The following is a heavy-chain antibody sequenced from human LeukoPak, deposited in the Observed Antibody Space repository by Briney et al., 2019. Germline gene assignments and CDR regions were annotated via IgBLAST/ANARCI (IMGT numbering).Heavy chain of an antibody. D-gene: IGHD1-26*01. V-gene: IGHV1-18*01. J-gene: IGHJ3*02. CDR3: ARGDEGWELHEAAFDI. Sequence: ASVKVSCKASGYTFTSYGISWVRQAPGQGLEWMGWISAYNGNTNYAQKLQGRVTMTTDTSTSTAYMELRSLRSDDTAVYYCARGDEGWELHEAAFDIWGQGTMVTVSS. CDR2: ISAYNGNT. CDR1: GYTFTSYG.